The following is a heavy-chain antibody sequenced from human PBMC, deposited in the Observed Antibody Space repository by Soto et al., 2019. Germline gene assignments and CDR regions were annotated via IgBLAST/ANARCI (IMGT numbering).Heavy chain of an antibody. CDR3: TTGPYYESFGYDV. J-gene: IGHJ4*02. D-gene: IGHD3-22*01. Sequence: PGGSLRLSCEGSGYTFSNAWMNWVRQAPGTGLEWVGRIITKAEGATTDYAAPVKGRFTISRDDSKNMLYIQMNSLRTEDTAVYYCTTGPYYESFGYDVWGQGALVTVSS. V-gene: IGHV3-15*07. CDR1: GYTFSNAW. CDR2: IITKAEGATT.